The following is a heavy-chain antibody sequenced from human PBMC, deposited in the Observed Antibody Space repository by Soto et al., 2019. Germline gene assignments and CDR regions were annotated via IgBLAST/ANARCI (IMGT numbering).Heavy chain of an antibody. CDR2: IYWDDDK. D-gene: IGHD3-3*01. Sequence: QITLKESGPTLVKPTQTLTLTCTFSGFSLSTSRVGVGWIRQPPGKALEWLALIYWDDDKRFSPSLKTRLTITTDTSKNQVVLTTTNMDPVDTATYYGAHGPYYGFWSGYPPLDYWGQGTLVTVSS. J-gene: IGHJ4*02. V-gene: IGHV2-5*02. CDR3: AHGPYYGFWSGYPPLDY. CDR1: GFSLSTSRVG.